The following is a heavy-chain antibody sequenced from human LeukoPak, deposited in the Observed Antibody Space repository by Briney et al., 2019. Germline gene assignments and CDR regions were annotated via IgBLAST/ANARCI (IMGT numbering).Heavy chain of an antibody. V-gene: IGHV1-2*02. CDR1: GYTFTSYD. CDR2: INPISGDT. D-gene: IGHD5-12*01. J-gene: IGHJ4*01. CDR3: ARDLAWGSGYDLDY. Sequence: ASVKVSCKASGYTFTSYDINWVRQAPGQGPEWMGWINPISGDTNYAQKFQGRLTLTRDTSISTAYMELTRLRFDDTAMYYCARDLAWGSGYDLDYWGLGTLVIVSS.